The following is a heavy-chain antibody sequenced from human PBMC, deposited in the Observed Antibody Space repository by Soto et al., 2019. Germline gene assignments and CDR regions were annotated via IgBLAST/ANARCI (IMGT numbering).Heavy chain of an antibody. V-gene: IGHV4-30-4*08. Sequence: SETLSLTCSVSVDSISSGDYYWSWIRQPPGKGLEWIGYIYYSGTTNYNPSLKSRVTISVDTSKNQFSLKLSSVTAADTAVYYCARTYQLLLRSVPRANWFDPWGPGTLVTVSS. CDR3: ARTYQLLLRSVPRANWFDP. D-gene: IGHD2-2*01. J-gene: IGHJ5*02. CDR1: VDSISSGDYY. CDR2: IYYSGTT.